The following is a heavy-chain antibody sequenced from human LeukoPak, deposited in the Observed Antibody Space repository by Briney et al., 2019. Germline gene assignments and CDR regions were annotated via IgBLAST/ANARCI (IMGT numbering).Heavy chain of an antibody. CDR2: VFDSGRT. V-gene: IGHV4-59*11. Sequence: SETLSLTCTVSGGSMTTHHWKWTRQTPGKGLEWIGYVFDSGRTKENPSLKSRVTLSADTSKNQLSLRLSSVTAADTAVYYCTTIKRGNIFGYFDFWGQGILVTVSS. J-gene: IGHJ4*02. CDR1: GGSMTTHH. CDR3: TTIKRGNIFGYFDF. D-gene: IGHD5-18*01.